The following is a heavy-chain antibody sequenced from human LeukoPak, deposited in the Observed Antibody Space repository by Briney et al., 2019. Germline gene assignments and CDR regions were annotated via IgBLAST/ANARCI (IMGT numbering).Heavy chain of an antibody. CDR3: ARLKITMVRGVPYYGMDV. CDR1: GYSFTSYW. J-gene: IGHJ6*02. Sequence: GESLKISCKGSGYSFTSYWIGWVRQMPGKGLEWMGIIYPGDSDTRYSPSFQGQVTISADKSISTAYLQWSSLKASDTAMYYCARLKITMVRGVPYYGMDVWGQGTTVTVSS. D-gene: IGHD3-10*01. CDR2: IYPGDSDT. V-gene: IGHV5-51*01.